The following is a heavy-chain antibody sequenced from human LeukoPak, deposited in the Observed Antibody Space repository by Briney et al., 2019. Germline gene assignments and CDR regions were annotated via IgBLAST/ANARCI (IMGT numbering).Heavy chain of an antibody. V-gene: IGHV3-23*01. D-gene: IGHD6-13*01. Sequence: GGSLRLSCAASGFTFINYAMTWVRQAPGKGLEWVSAISGSGDSTFNADSVKGRFTISRDNSKNTLYLQMNSLRAEDTAVYYCARDLRQYSSSWYVIDYWGQGTLVTVSS. CDR2: ISGSGDST. CDR3: ARDLRQYSSSWYVIDY. J-gene: IGHJ4*02. CDR1: GFTFINYA.